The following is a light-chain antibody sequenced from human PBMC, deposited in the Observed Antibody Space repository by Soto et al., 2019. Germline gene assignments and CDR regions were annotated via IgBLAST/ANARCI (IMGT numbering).Light chain of an antibody. CDR3: RSYTSGSTLDV. Sequence: QSVLTQPASVSGSPGQSITISCTGTSSDVGGYDFVSWYQQHPGKAPKLMIYEVSYRPSGVSNRFSGSKSGDTASLTISGLQAEDEADYYCRSYTSGSTLDVFGAGTKLTVL. J-gene: IGLJ1*01. CDR1: SSDVGGYDF. CDR2: EVS. V-gene: IGLV2-14*01.